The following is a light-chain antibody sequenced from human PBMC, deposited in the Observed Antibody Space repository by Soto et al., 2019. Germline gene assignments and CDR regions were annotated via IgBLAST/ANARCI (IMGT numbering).Light chain of an antibody. V-gene: IGKV3-15*01. CDR3: QQYNNWPPLWT. J-gene: IGKJ1*01. CDR1: QSVSSN. CDR2: GAS. Sequence: EILMTQSPVTLSVSPGERATLSCRASQSVSSNLAWYQQKPGQAPRLLIYGASTRATGIPARFSGSGSGTEFTLTISSLQSEDFAVYFCQQYNNWPPLWTFGQGTKV.